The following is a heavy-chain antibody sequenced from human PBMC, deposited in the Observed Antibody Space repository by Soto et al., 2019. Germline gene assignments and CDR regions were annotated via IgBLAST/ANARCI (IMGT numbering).Heavy chain of an antibody. V-gene: IGHV4-59*01. D-gene: IGHD1-26*01. CDR3: ARDPVSGSYGGAFDI. CDR1: GGSISSYY. J-gene: IGHJ3*02. Sequence: QVQLQESGPGLVKPSETLSLTCTVSGGSISSYYWSWIRQPPGKGLEWIGYIYYSGSTNYNPSLKSRVTISVDTSMNQFSLKLSSVTAADTAVYYCARDPVSGSYGGAFDIWGQGTMVTVSS. CDR2: IYYSGST.